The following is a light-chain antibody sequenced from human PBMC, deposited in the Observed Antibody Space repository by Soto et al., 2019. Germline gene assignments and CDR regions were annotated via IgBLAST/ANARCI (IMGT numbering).Light chain of an antibody. V-gene: IGLV2-8*01. CDR2: EVT. J-gene: IGLJ2*01. Sequence: QSVLTQPPSASGSPGQSVTISCTGTRSDVGRYNYVSWYQLHPGKVPKLLIYEVTKRPSGIPDRFSGSKSGNTASLTVSGLQAEDEAHYYCSSYTTISTLIFGGGTKVTVL. CDR1: RSDVGRYNY. CDR3: SSYTTISTLI.